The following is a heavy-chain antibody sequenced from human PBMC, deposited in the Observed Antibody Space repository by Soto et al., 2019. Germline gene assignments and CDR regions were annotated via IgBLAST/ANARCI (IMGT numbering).Heavy chain of an antibody. CDR3: TRHVDCSGGSCYSGYYYYMDV. V-gene: IGHV3-73*01. J-gene: IGHJ6*03. CDR1: GFTFSDSA. D-gene: IGHD2-15*01. Sequence: GGSPRLSCAASGFTFSDSAMHWVRQASGKGLEWVGRIRSKPNTDATAYAASVKGRFTISRDDSKNTAYLQMNSLKTEDTAVYYCTRHVDCSGGSCYSGYYYYMDVWGKGTTVTVSS. CDR2: IRSKPNTDAT.